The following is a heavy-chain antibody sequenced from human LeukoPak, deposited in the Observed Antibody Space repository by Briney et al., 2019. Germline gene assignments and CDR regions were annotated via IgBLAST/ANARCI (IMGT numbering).Heavy chain of an antibody. CDR1: GFTFDDYA. D-gene: IGHD3-10*01. CDR3: AKERRLTYYYGSGSYWDY. J-gene: IGHJ4*02. CDR2: ISWNSGSI. V-gene: IGHV3-9*01. Sequence: QSGGSLRLSCAASGFTFDDYAMHWVRQAPGKGLEWVSGISWNSGSIGYADSVKGRFTISRDNAKNSLYLQMNSLRAEDTALYYCAKERRLTYYYGSGSYWDYWGQGTLVTVSS.